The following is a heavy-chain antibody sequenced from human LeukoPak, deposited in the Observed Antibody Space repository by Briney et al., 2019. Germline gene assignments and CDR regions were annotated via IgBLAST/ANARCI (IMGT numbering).Heavy chain of an antibody. V-gene: IGHV1-69*13. CDR3: ARKDDSSGYYWFYFDY. Sequence: GASVKVSCKASGGSFSSYAISWVRQAPGQGLEWMGGIIPIFGTANYAQKFQGRVTITADESTSTAYMELSSLRSEDTAVYYCARKDDSSGYYWFYFDYWGQGTLVTVSS. CDR1: GGSFSSYA. D-gene: IGHD3-22*01. J-gene: IGHJ4*02. CDR2: IIPIFGTA.